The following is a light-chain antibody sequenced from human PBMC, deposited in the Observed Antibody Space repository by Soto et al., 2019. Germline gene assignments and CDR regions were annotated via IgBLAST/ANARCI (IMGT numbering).Light chain of an antibody. CDR3: QTWGTGIHV. Sequence: QLVLTQSPSASASLGASVRLTCTLTSGHSSYAIAWHQQQPEKGPRFLMKLNSDGTHSNGDGIPDRYSGSSSGAERYLTISSLQYEDEADYYCQTWGTGIHVFGTGTKVTVL. V-gene: IGLV4-69*01. CDR2: LNSDGTH. CDR1: SGHSSYA. J-gene: IGLJ1*01.